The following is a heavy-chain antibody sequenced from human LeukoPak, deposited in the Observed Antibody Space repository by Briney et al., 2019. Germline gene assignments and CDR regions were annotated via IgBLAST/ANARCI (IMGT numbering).Heavy chain of an antibody. CDR1: GFTFDDYA. V-gene: IGHV3-9*01. D-gene: IGHD2-2*01. J-gene: IGHJ4*02. Sequence: GRSLRLSCAASGFTFDDYAMHWVRQAPGKGLEWVSGISWNSGSIGYADSVKGRFTISRDNAKNSLYLQMNSLRAEDTAVYYCAREYCSSTSCHAYYFDYWGQGTLVTVSS. CDR3: AREYCSSTSCHAYYFDY. CDR2: ISWNSGSI.